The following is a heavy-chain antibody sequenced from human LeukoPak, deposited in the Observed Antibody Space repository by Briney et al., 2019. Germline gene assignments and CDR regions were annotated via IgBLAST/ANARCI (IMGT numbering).Heavy chain of an antibody. CDR1: GYTFTSYG. Sequence: ASVKVSCKASGYTFTSYGISWVRQAPGQGLEWMGWISAYNGNTNYAQKLQGIVTMTTDTSTSTDYMELRSLRSDDTAVYYCARDLLVSSGWYGNDAFDIWGQGTMVTVSS. CDR3: ARDLLVSSGWYGNDAFDI. CDR2: ISAYNGNT. D-gene: IGHD6-19*01. J-gene: IGHJ3*02. V-gene: IGHV1-18*01.